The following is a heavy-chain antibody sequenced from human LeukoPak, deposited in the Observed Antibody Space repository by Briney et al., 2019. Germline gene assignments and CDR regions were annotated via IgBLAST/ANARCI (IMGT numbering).Heavy chain of an antibody. CDR1: GFSFSSNG. Sequence: GGSLRLSCAASGFSFSSNGMHWGRQAPGKGLEWVAVIWYDGSRYYYADSVRGRFTISRDNSKNTLYLQMNSLRAEDTAVYHCAREKDDAFDIWGQGTMVTVSS. CDR2: IWYDGSRY. CDR3: AREKDDAFDI. V-gene: IGHV3-33*01. J-gene: IGHJ3*02.